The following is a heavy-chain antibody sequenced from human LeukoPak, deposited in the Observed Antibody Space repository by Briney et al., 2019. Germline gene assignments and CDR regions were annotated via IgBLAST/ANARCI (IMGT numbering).Heavy chain of an antibody. CDR3: ARALWFGETFPAY. Sequence: GGSLRLSCAVSGFTFTDTYMTWIRQAPGKGLESLSYISPSGTDISYADSVKGRFTISRDNAKNSLYLQMNSLRAEDTAVYYCARALWFGETFPAYWGQGTLVTVSS. J-gene: IGHJ4*02. CDR1: GFTFTDTY. D-gene: IGHD3-10*01. V-gene: IGHV3-11*04. CDR2: ISPSGTDI.